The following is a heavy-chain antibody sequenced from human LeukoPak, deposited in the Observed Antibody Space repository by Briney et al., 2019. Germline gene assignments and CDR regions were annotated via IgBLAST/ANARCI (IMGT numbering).Heavy chain of an antibody. V-gene: IGHV4-59*04. J-gene: IGHJ4*02. Sequence: SETLSLTCTVSGASISSYYWGWIRQPPGKGLEWIGTIYHSGYTYYNPSLKSRVTISVDTSKNQFSLKLSSVTAADTALYYCAKHYMGSSYNHGLDCWGQGTLVTVSS. D-gene: IGHD3-10*01. CDR2: IYHSGYT. CDR3: AKHYMGSSYNHGLDC. CDR1: GASISSYY.